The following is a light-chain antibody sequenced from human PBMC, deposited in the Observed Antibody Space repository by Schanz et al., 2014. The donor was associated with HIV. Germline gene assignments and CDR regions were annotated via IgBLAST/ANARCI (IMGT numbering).Light chain of an antibody. Sequence: DIQMTESPSSLSAFVGDRVTITCRASQGISDYLAWYQQKPGKVPKLLIYAASTLQSGVPSRFSGSGSGTDFTLTISGLQPEDFAIYYCQQHNEFPFTFGQGTRLEIK. J-gene: IGKJ2*01. CDR1: QGISDY. V-gene: IGKV1-27*01. CDR3: QQHNEFPFT. CDR2: AAS.